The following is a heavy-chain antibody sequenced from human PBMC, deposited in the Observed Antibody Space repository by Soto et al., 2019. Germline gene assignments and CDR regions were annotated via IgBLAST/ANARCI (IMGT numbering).Heavy chain of an antibody. Sequence: QVQLQESGPGLVKPSETLSLTCTVSGGSISSYSWSWIRQPPGKGLEWIGHINYSGSTNYNPSLKSRVTISVDMSKNQFSLKLSPVTAADTAIYYCARDLGYSSSSLGWFDPWGQGTLVTVSS. D-gene: IGHD6-6*01. CDR2: INYSGST. J-gene: IGHJ5*02. CDR1: GGSISSYS. CDR3: ARDLGYSSSSLGWFDP. V-gene: IGHV4-59*01.